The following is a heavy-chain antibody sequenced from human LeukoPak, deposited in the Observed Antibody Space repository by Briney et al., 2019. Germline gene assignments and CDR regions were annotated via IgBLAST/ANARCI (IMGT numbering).Heavy chain of an antibody. V-gene: IGHV3-48*03. CDR2: ISSSGSTI. Sequence: PGGSLRLSCAASGFTFSSYEMNWVRQAPGKGLEWVSYISSSGSTIYYADSVKGRFTISRDNAKNSLYLQMNSLRAEDTAVYYCAREGGDGSGSPYYFDYWGQGTLVTVSS. D-gene: IGHD3-10*01. CDR3: AREGGDGSGSPYYFDY. J-gene: IGHJ4*02. CDR1: GFTFSSYE.